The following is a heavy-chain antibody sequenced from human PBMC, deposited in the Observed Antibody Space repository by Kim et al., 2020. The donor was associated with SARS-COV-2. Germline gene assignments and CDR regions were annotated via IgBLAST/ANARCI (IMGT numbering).Heavy chain of an antibody. CDR3: AREQLVQIDY. D-gene: IGHD6-13*01. CDR2: SNQ. J-gene: IGHJ4*02. V-gene: IGHV3-33*01. Sequence: SNQYYADSVKGRFTISRDNSKNTLYLHMNSLRAEDTAVYYCAREQLVQIDYWGQGTLVTVSS.